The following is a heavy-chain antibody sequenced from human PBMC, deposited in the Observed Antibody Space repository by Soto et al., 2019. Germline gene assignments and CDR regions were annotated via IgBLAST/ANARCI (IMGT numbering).Heavy chain of an antibody. Sequence: PSETLSLTCTVSGGSISSYYWSWIRQPPGKGLEWIGYIYYSGSTNYNPSLKSRVTISVDTSKNQFSLKLSSVTAADTAVYYCTSNDLYGMDVWGQGTTVTVYS. J-gene: IGHJ6*02. CDR2: IYYSGST. D-gene: IGHD3-16*01. CDR3: TSNDLYGMDV. V-gene: IGHV4-59*08. CDR1: GGSISSYY.